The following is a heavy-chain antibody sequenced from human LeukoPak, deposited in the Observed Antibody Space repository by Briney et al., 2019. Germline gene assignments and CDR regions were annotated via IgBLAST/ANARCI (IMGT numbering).Heavy chain of an antibody. CDR3: ARDQGVAVVPAAMPIGY. D-gene: IGHD2-2*01. J-gene: IGHJ4*02. CDR2: IWYDGSNK. Sequence: GGSLRLSCAASGFTFSSYGMHWVRQAPGKGLEWVAVIWYDGSNKYYADSVKGRFTISRDNSKNTLYLQMNSLRAEDTAVYYCARDQGVAVVPAAMPIGYWGQGTLVTVSS. CDR1: GFTFSSYG. V-gene: IGHV3-33*01.